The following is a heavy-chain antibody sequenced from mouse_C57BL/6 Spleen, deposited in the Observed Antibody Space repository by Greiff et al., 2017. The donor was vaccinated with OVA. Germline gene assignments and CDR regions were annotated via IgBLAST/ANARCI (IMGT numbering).Heavy chain of an antibody. V-gene: IGHV1-53*01. CDR1: GYTFTSYW. D-gene: IGHD1-1*01. J-gene: IGHJ1*03. Sequence: QVQLQQPGTELVKPGASVKLSCKASGYTFTSYWMHWVKQRPGQGLEWIGNINPSNGGTNYNEKFKSKATLTVDKSSSTAYMQLSSLTSEDSAVYYCARSFITTVVVHWYFDVWGTGTTVTVSS. CDR2: INPSNGGT. CDR3: ARSFITTVVVHWYFDV.